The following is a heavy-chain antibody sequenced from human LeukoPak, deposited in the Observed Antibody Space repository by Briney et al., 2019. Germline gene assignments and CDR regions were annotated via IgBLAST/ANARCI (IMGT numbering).Heavy chain of an antibody. D-gene: IGHD3-3*01. V-gene: IGHV4-39*01. CDR2: IYYSGST. Sequence: SETLSLTCTVSAGSISISSYYWGWIRQPPGKGLEWIGSIYYSGSTYYNPSLKSRVTISVDTSKNQFSLKLSSVTAADTAVYYCASLPLRFLEWLYAFDIWGQGTMVTVSS. CDR3: ASLPLRFLEWLYAFDI. J-gene: IGHJ3*02. CDR1: AGSISISSYY.